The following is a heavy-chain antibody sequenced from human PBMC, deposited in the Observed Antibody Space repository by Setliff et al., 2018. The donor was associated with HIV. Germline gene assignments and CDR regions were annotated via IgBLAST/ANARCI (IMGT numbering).Heavy chain of an antibody. V-gene: IGHV4-61*02. Sequence: PSETLSLTCTVSGGSIRSDSYYWTWIRQPVGEGLEWIGRIYSSGNTNYNPSLESRVTISVDTSKNQFSLKLSSVTAADTAVYYCAGEEKLSAVAGTMYYYYAMDVWGQGTTVTVSS. CDR1: GGSIRSDSYY. D-gene: IGHD6-19*01. CDR3: AGEEKLSAVAGTMYYYYAMDV. J-gene: IGHJ6*02. CDR2: IYSSGNT.